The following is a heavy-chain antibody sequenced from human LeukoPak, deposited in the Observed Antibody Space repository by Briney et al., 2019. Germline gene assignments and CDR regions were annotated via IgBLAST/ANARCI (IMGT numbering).Heavy chain of an antibody. CDR2: IWHDGSNK. CDR1: GFTFSSYG. V-gene: IGHV3-33*01. D-gene: IGHD2-15*01. CDR3: ARDLGYCSGGSCYPVLGF. Sequence: GGSLRLSCAASGFTFSSYGMHWVRQAPGKGLEWVAVIWHDGSNKYYADSVKGRFTISRDNSKNTLYLQMNSLRAEDTAVYYCARDLGYCSGGSCYPVLGFWGQGTVVSVSS. J-gene: IGHJ4*02.